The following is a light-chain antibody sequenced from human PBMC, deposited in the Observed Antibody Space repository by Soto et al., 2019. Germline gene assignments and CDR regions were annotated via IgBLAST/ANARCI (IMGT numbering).Light chain of an antibody. J-gene: IGKJ2*01. CDR1: QSVSRN. CDR3: QQYNDWPGGT. CDR2: GAS. Sequence: EIVMTQSPATLSVSPGGIATLSCRASQSVSRNLAWYQQKPGQSPRLLIYGASTRATGVPARFGGSGSGTVFTLTISSLQSEDSALYYCQQYNDWPGGTFGQGTKLDIK. V-gene: IGKV3-15*01.